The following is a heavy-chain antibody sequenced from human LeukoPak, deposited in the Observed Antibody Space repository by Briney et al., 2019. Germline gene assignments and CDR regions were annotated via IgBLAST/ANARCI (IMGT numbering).Heavy chain of an antibody. Sequence: GGSLRLSCAASGFTFNTYTMYWVRQAPGKGLEWVSGISNSGGSTYYADSVKGRFTISRDNSKNTLDLQMNSLRAEDTAVYYCAKDDAWLRYQYWGQGTLVTVSS. V-gene: IGHV3-23*01. D-gene: IGHD3-9*01. CDR3: AKDDAWLRYQY. J-gene: IGHJ4*02. CDR1: GFTFNTYT. CDR2: ISNSGGST.